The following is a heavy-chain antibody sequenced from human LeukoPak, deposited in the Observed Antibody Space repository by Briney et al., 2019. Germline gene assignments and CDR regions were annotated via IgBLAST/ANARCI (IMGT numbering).Heavy chain of an antibody. D-gene: IGHD6-19*01. CDR1: GYTFTGYY. CDR3: ARGIAVAKSLDY. CDR2: INPNSGVT. J-gene: IGHJ4*02. V-gene: IGHV1-2*02. Sequence: ASVKVSCKASGYTFTGYYMHWVRQAPGQGLEWMGWINPNSGVTNYAQKFQGRVTMTRDTSINTAYMELSRLRSDDTAVYYCARGIAVAKSLDYWGPGTLVTVYS.